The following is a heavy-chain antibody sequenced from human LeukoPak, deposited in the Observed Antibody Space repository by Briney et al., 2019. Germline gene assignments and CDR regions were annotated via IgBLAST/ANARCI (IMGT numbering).Heavy chain of an antibody. D-gene: IGHD3-22*01. Sequence: PGGSLRLSRAASGLTLSSYEMNWVRQAPGKGLEWVSYISSSGSTIYYADAVKGRFTISRDNAKNSLYLQMNSLRAEDSASYYCVRGMRYYGTSGYYYWGQGTLVTVSS. J-gene: IGHJ4*02. CDR3: VRGMRYYGTSGYYY. CDR2: ISSSGSTI. V-gene: IGHV3-48*03. CDR1: GLTLSSYE.